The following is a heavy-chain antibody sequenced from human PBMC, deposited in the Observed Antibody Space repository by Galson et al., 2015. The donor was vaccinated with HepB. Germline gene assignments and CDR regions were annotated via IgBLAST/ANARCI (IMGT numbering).Heavy chain of an antibody. J-gene: IGHJ4*02. V-gene: IGHV3-33*01. D-gene: IGHD3-3*01. CDR2: IWYDGSNK. Sequence: SLRLSCAASGFTFSSYGMHWVRQAPGKGLEWVAVIWYDGSNKFYADSVEGRFTISRDNPKNTLYLQMNSLRAEDTAVYYCARAGGRWDGVVIMRYWGQGTPVTVSS. CDR1: GFTFSSYG. CDR3: ARAGGRWDGVVIMRY.